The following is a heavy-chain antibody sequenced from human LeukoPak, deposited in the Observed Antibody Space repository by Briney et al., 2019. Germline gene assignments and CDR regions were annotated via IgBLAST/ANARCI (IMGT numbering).Heavy chain of an antibody. V-gene: IGHV3-7*03. D-gene: IGHD5-12*01. CDR2: IKQDGSEK. CDR1: GFTFSSYW. CDR3: AIDRSGRGYETDY. Sequence: GGSLRLSCAASGFTFSSYWMSWVRQAPGKGLEWVANIKQDGSEKYYVDSVKGRFTISRDNAKYSLYLQMNSLRAEDTAVYYCAIDRSGRGYETDYWGQGTLVTVSS. J-gene: IGHJ4*02.